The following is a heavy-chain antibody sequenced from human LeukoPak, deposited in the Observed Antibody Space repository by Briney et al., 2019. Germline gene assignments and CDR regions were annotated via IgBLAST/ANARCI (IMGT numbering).Heavy chain of an antibody. D-gene: IGHD3-22*01. CDR1: GYTFTSYG. V-gene: IGHV1-18*01. CDR3: ARGRYDTSGQWRGYFDY. J-gene: IGHJ4*02. Sequence: ASVKVSCKASGYTFTSYGISWVRQAPGQGLEWMGWISAYSGNTNYAQKLQGRVTMTTDTSTSTAYMELRSLRSDDTAVYYCARGRYDTSGQWRGYFDYWGQGTLVTVSS. CDR2: ISAYSGNT.